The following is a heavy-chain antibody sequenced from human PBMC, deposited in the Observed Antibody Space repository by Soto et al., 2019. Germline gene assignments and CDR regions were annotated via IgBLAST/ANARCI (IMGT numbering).Heavy chain of an antibody. CDR3: ARDQLYYNDISGRPLNAFDV. CDR1: GFTFRNYG. D-gene: IGHD3-22*01. J-gene: IGHJ3*01. V-gene: IGHV3-48*01. CDR2: IGIGSSTT. Sequence: EVDLVESEGGLVQSGGSLRLSCAASGFTFRNYGMNWVRQAPGKGLEWVSYIGIGSSTTYYADSVKGRFTISRDNAKNSLYLQMNSLRAEDTAVYYCARDQLYYNDISGRPLNAFDVWGQGTMVTVSS.